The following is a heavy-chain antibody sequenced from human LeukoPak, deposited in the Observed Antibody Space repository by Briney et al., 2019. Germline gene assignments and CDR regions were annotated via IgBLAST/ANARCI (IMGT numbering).Heavy chain of an antibody. D-gene: IGHD4-17*01. CDR1: GFTFSSYW. V-gene: IGHV3-7*01. CDR2: IKQDGSEK. J-gene: IGHJ6*02. Sequence: GGSLRLSCAASGFTFSSYWMSWVRQAPGKGLEWVANIKQDGSEKYYVDSVEGRFTISRDNAKNSLYLQMNSLRAEDTAVYYCARDPGRDEYGDKLKVNYSYGMDVWGQGTTVTVSS. CDR3: ARDPGRDEYGDKLKVNYSYGMDV.